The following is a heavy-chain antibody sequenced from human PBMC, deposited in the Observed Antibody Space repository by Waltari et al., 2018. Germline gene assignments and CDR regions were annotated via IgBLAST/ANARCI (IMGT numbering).Heavy chain of an antibody. Sequence: EVQLVESGGGLVQPGGSLRLSCAASGFTFSSYWMSWVRQAPGKGLEGVANIKQEGSGKDYVDSVKGRFTIYRENAKNSLYLQMNSLRAEDTAVYYCARGNEGSSWVSRYYYYGMDVWGQGTTVTVSS. CDR1: GFTFSSYW. V-gene: IGHV3-7*01. J-gene: IGHJ6*02. CDR2: IKQEGSGK. CDR3: ARGNEGSSWVSRYYYYGMDV. D-gene: IGHD6-13*01.